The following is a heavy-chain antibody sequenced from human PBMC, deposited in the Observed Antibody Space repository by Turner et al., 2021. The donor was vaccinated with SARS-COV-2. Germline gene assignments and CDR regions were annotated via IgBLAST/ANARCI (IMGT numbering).Heavy chain of an antibody. J-gene: IGHJ4*02. D-gene: IGHD3-10*01. Sequence: VQLVPSGAEVKKPGASVKVSCKASGYIFINYYIHWVRQAPGQGLEWVGIINPSGGGTRYAQKFRGRVTMTRDTSTSTVSMELSSLRSEDTAVYYCARGELWSFSSYDNWGQGTLVTVSS. V-gene: IGHV1-46*03. CDR2: INPSGGGT. CDR3: ARGELWSFSSYDN. CDR1: GYIFINYY.